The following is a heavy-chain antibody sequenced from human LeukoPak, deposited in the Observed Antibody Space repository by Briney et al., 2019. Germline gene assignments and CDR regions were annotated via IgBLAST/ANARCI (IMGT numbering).Heavy chain of an antibody. CDR1: GFIFSSYT. Sequence: KPGGSLRLSCAASGFIFSSYTMIWVRQAPGKGLEWVSSITSSSSYISYADSVKGRFTISRDNAKNSLYLQMNSLRAEDTAFYYCARAPARGSLDYWGQGTLVAVSS. D-gene: IGHD3-10*01. CDR3: ARAPARGSLDY. CDR2: ITSSSSYI. J-gene: IGHJ4*02. V-gene: IGHV3-21*01.